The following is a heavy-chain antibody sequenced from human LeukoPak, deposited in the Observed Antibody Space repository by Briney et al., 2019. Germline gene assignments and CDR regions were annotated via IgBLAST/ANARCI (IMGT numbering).Heavy chain of an antibody. D-gene: IGHD6-13*01. Sequence: AAVKVSFTGSGYTFTIYGISWVRQAPGQGGEGMGWISAYNGNTKYTQKLQGRVTMTTDTSTSTAYMELRSLRSDDTAVYYCARVPRWYRSRPNDYWGQGTLVTVSS. CDR2: ISAYNGNT. CDR1: GYTFTIYG. V-gene: IGHV1-18*01. J-gene: IGHJ4*02. CDR3: ARVPRWYRSRPNDY.